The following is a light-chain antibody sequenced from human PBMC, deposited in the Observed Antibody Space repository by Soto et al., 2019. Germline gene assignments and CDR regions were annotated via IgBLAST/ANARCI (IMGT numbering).Light chain of an antibody. Sequence: HCVLTQPASVSGSPLQSITISCTGTSSDVGGYNYVSWYQQHPGKAPKLMIYDVSNRPSGVSNRFSGSKSGNTASLTISGLQAEDEADYYCSSYTSSSTLDVVFGGGTQLTVL. CDR1: SSDVGGYNY. CDR3: SSYTSSSTLDVV. V-gene: IGLV2-14*01. CDR2: DVS. J-gene: IGLJ2*01.